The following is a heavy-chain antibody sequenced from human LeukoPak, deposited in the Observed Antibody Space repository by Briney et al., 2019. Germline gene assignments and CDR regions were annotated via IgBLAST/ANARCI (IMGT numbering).Heavy chain of an antibody. J-gene: IGHJ4*02. CDR1: GFTFSSYA. CDR2: ISSSGSTI. Sequence: PGGSLRLSCAASGFTFSSYAMSWIRQAPGKGLEWVSYISSSGSTIYYADSVKGRFTISRDNAKNSLYLQMNSLRAEDTAVYYCARDGEEYYYDSSPFDYWGQGTLVTVSS. D-gene: IGHD3-22*01. CDR3: ARDGEEYYYDSSPFDY. V-gene: IGHV3-11*01.